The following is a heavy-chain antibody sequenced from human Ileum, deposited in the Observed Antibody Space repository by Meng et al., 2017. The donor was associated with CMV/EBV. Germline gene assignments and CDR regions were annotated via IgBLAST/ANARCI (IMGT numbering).Heavy chain of an antibody. V-gene: IGHV4-30-4*01. CDR3: AKYSGPSRWFDP. CDR1: GASITNDDYY. J-gene: IGHJ5*02. Sequence: QVWLKESGPGLVKPYQTLSLTCTVSGASITNDDYYWSWIRQPPGKGLGWIGYIYYNGITYYNPSLKSRIAILVDTSKSQFSLIVSSVTAADTAVYYCAKYSGPSRWFDPWGQGTLVTVSS. D-gene: IGHD5-12*01. CDR2: IYYNGIT.